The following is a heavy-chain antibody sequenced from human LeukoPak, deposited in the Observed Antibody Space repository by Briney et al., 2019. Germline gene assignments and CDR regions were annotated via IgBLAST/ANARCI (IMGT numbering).Heavy chain of an antibody. V-gene: IGHV1-69*01. CDR3: ARDRGLIAAADTDY. J-gene: IGHJ4*02. D-gene: IGHD6-13*01. CDR1: GGTFSSYA. Sequence: GASVKVSCKASGGTFSSYAISWVRQAPGQGLEWMGGIIPIFGTANYAQKFQGRVTITADESTSTAYMELSSLRSEDTAVYYCARDRGLIAAADTDYWGQGTLVTVSS. CDR2: IIPIFGTA.